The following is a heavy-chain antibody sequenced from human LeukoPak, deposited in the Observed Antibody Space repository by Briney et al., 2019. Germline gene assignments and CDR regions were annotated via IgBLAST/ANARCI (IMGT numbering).Heavy chain of an antibody. D-gene: IGHD3-10*01. Sequence: PSETLSLTCTVSGGSISSSSYYWGWIRQPPGKGLEWIGSIYYSGSTYYNPSLKSRVTISVDTSKNQFSLKLSSVTAADTAVYYCARSQPIMVRGVIPSFDYWGQGTLVTVSS. CDR3: ARSQPIMVRGVIPSFDY. V-gene: IGHV4-39*07. CDR1: GGSISSSSYY. J-gene: IGHJ4*02. CDR2: IYYSGST.